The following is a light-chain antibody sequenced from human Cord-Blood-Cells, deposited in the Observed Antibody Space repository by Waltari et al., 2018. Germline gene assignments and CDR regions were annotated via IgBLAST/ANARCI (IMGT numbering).Light chain of an antibody. V-gene: IGKV2-28*01. CDR3: MQALQTPL. CDR1: QSLLHSNGYNY. Sequence: DIVMTQSPLSLPVTPGDPASTSCRSSQSLLHSNGYNYLDWYLQKPGQSPKLLIYLGSNRASGVPDRFSGSGSGTDFTLKISRVEAEDVGVYYCMQALQTPLFGGGTKVEIK. J-gene: IGKJ4*01. CDR2: LGS.